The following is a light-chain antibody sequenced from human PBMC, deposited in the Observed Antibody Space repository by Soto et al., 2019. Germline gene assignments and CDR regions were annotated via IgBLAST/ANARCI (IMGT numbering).Light chain of an antibody. CDR1: SSDIGSYDL. J-gene: IGLJ2*01. Sequence: QSALTQPASVSGSPGQPITISCNGTSSDIGSYDLLSWYQQHPGKAPKLMIYEVTKRPAGVSDRFSGSKSANTASLTISGLQVADEADYYCCSFGSSGTTFGGGTKLTVL. CDR2: EVT. CDR3: CSFGSSGTT. V-gene: IGLV2-23*02.